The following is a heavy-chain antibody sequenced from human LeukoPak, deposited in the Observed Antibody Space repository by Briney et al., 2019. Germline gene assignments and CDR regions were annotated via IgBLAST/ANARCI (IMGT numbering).Heavy chain of an antibody. CDR1: GGSFSGYY. V-gene: IGHV4-34*01. CDR2: INHSGST. D-gene: IGHD2-2*01. Sequence: SETLSLTCAVYGGSFSGYYWSWIRQPPGKGLEWIGEINHSGSTNYNPSLKSRVTISVDTSKNQFSLKLSPVTAADTAVYYCARGRGTPHCSSTSCDSRLITFDYWGQGTLVTVSS. CDR3: ARGRGTPHCSSTSCDSRLITFDY. J-gene: IGHJ4*02.